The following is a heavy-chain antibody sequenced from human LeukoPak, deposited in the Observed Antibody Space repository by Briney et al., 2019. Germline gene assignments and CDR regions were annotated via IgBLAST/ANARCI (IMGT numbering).Heavy chain of an antibody. CDR2: IIPILGIA. V-gene: IGHV1-69*04. D-gene: IGHD2-15*01. Sequence: GASVKVSCKASGGTFSSYAIRWVRQAPGQGLEWMGRIIPILGIANYAQKFQGRVTITADKSTSTAYMELSSLRSEDTAVYYCAQGRIPSVSYYYGMDVWGQGTTVTVSS. J-gene: IGHJ6*02. CDR1: GGTFSSYA. CDR3: AQGRIPSVSYYYGMDV.